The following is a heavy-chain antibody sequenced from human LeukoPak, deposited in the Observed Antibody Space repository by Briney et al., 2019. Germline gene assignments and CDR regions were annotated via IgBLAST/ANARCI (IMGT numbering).Heavy chain of an antibody. CDR3: AKVRGDQLHLQDDFDY. V-gene: IGHV3-23*01. CDR1: GFTFSSQP. Sequence: GGSLRLSCTASGFTFSSQPMTWVRQAAGKGRQGVSGINGSGKDEYYEDSVKGRVTISRENSNNTLFLQMDSLRAEDSAMYYCAKVRGDQLHLQDDFDYWGQGTLVTVSS. CDR2: INGSGKDE. D-gene: IGHD2-2*01. J-gene: IGHJ4*02.